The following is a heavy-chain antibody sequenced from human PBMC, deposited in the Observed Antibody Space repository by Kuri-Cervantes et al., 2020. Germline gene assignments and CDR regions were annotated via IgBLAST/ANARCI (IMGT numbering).Heavy chain of an antibody. D-gene: IGHD6-19*01. CDR3: ARLPFSGWGYMDV. CDR1: GGSISSSSYY. CDR2: IYYSGST. Sequence: SETLSLTCTVSGGSISSSSYYWGWIRQPPGKGLEWIGSIYYSGSTYYNPSLKSRVTISVDTSKNQFSLKLSSVTAADTAVYYCARLPFSGWGYMDVWGKGTTVTVSS. J-gene: IGHJ6*03. V-gene: IGHV4-39*01.